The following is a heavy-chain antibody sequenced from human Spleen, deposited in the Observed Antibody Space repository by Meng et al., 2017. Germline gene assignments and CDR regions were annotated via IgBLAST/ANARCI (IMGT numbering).Heavy chain of an antibody. J-gene: IGHJ4*02. V-gene: IGHV3-7*01. CDR1: GFTFSNYW. Sequence: GESLKISCEASGFTFSNYWMAWVRQAPGKGLEWVASLKPDVSEIYYMDSVKGRFTISRDNAKNSLYLQMNSLRPEDTAKYYCTRAPFGMGWLHHYWGQGILVTVSS. CDR2: LKPDVSEI. CDR3: TRAPFGMGWLHHY. D-gene: IGHD5-24*01.